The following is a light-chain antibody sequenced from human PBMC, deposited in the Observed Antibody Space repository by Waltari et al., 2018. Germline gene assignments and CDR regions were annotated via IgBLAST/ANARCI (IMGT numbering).Light chain of an antibody. Sequence: QSVLTQPASVSGSPGQSITISCTGSRSDVGGYNYVSWDQQHQGKAPKLIIYDVSNRPSGVSNRFSGSNSGNTASLTISGLRTEDEADYYCSSYSSSSTLDRVFGTGTKVTVL. CDR1: RSDVGGYNY. J-gene: IGLJ1*01. CDR3: SSYSSSSTLDRV. CDR2: DVS. V-gene: IGLV2-14*03.